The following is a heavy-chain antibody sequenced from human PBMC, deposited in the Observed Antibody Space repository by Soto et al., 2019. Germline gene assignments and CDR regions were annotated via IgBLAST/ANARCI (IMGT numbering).Heavy chain of an antibody. CDR1: SGSISSSNW. J-gene: IGHJ1*01. CDR2: IYHSGST. CDR3: ARDQGAIVATRGYFQH. V-gene: IGHV4-4*02. D-gene: IGHD5-12*01. Sequence: QVQLQESGPGLVKPSGTLSLTCAVSSGSISSSNWWSWVRQPPGKGLEWIGEIYHSGSTNYNPSLKSRVTISVDKSKNQFSLKLSSVIAADTAVYYCARDQGAIVATRGYFQHWGQGTLVTVSS.